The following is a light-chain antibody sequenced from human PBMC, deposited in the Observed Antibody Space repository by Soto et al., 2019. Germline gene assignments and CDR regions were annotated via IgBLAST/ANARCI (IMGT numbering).Light chain of an antibody. Sequence: DIQMTQSPSSVSASVGDTVTISCRARQDVSNWLAWYQQKPGKAPKLLISAASSLQSGVPSRFSGSGSGTDFTLTISSLQPEDFATYYCQQTNSFPYTFGLGTKLEIK. CDR1: QDVSNW. J-gene: IGKJ2*01. V-gene: IGKV1D-12*01. CDR3: QQTNSFPYT. CDR2: AAS.